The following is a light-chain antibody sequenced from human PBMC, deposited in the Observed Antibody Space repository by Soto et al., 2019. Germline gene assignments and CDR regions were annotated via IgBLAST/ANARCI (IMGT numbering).Light chain of an antibody. CDR2: LGS. V-gene: IGKV2-28*01. J-gene: IGKJ4*01. Sequence: DIVMTQSPLSLAVTPGEPASISCRSSQSLVYSNGYNYLDWYVQKAGQSPQLLIYLGSNRASGVPDRFSGSGSGTDFTLKISRVEAEDVGVYYCLQAVQLPPTFGGGTKVDI. CDR3: LQAVQLPPT. CDR1: QSLVYSNGYNY.